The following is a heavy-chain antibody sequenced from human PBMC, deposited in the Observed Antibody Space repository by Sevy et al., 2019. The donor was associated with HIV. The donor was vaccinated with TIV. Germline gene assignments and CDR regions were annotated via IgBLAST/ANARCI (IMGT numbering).Heavy chain of an antibody. Sequence: GGSLRLSCAASEFTFSSYAMNWVRQAPGKGLEWVSGISGSGGSGDKTNYADSVKGRFTISRDDSKSSLYLQLNSLRAEDTAIYYCARKYDSSGYFDYWGQGTLVTVSS. V-gene: IGHV3-23*01. D-gene: IGHD3-22*01. CDR2: ISGSGGSGDKT. J-gene: IGHJ4*02. CDR1: EFTFSSYA. CDR3: ARKYDSSGYFDY.